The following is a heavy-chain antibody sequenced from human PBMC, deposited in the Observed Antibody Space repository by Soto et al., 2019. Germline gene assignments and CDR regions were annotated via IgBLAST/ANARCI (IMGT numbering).Heavy chain of an antibody. CDR1: GYTFTSYD. D-gene: IGHD2-15*01. V-gene: IGHV1-8*01. CDR3: AREVVVAATGWFDP. Sequence: ASVKVSCKASGYTFTSYDINCVRQATGQGLEWMGWMNPNSGNTGYAQKFQGRVTMTRNTSTSTAYMKLSSLRSEDTAVYYCAREVVVAATGWFDPWGQGTLVTVSS. J-gene: IGHJ5*02. CDR2: MNPNSGNT.